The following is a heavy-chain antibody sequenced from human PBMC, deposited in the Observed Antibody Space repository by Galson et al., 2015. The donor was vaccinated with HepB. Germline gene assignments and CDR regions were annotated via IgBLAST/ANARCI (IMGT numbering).Heavy chain of an antibody. CDR3: ARNVGDSGYTYNAFDI. CDR1: GFTFSDYW. CDR2: INRDGSST. J-gene: IGHJ3*02. Sequence: SLRLSCAASGFTFSDYWMHWVRQAPGKGLVWVSRINRDGSSTSHADSVKGRFTISRDNAKNTLYLQMNSLRAEDTAVYYCARNVGDSGYTYNAFDIWGQGTMVTVSS. D-gene: IGHD5-12*01. V-gene: IGHV3-74*01.